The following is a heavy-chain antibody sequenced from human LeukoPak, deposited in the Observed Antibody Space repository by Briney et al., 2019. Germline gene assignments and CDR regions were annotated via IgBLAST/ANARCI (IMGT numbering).Heavy chain of an antibody. Sequence: PSETLSLSCSVSGASISGGTYYWDWIRQPPGKGLEWIGSIYYTGSTYDNPSLKSRVTISVDTSKNQFSLKLSSVTAADTAVYYCARRGGSGRAFDYWGQGTLVTVSS. CDR3: ARRGGSGRAFDY. CDR1: GASISGGTYY. J-gene: IGHJ4*02. V-gene: IGHV4-39*01. CDR2: IYYTGST. D-gene: IGHD1-26*01.